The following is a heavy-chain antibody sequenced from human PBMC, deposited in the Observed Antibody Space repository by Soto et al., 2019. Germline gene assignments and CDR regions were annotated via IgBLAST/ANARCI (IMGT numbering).Heavy chain of an antibody. D-gene: IGHD3-3*01. J-gene: IGHJ6*02. CDR3: ATDSAIFGVVISYYYYGMDV. CDR2: FDPEDGET. Sequence: GASVKVSCKVSGYTLTELSMHWVRQAPGKGLEWMGGFDPEDGETIYAQKFQGRVTMTEDTSTDTAYMELSSLRSEDTAVYYCATDSAIFGVVISYYYYGMDVWGQGTTVTVAS. V-gene: IGHV1-24*01. CDR1: GYTLTELS.